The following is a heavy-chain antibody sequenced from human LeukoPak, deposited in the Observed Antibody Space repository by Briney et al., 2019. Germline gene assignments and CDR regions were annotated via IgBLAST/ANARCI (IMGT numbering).Heavy chain of an antibody. D-gene: IGHD6-19*01. CDR2: IYSGGST. J-gene: IGHJ6*03. Sequence: GGSLRLSCAASGFTVSSNYMSWVRQAPGKGLEWVSVIYSGGSTYYADSVKGRFTISRDNSKNTLYLQMNSLRAEDTAVYYCARGPGTQWLAVYYMDVWGKGTTVTVSS. CDR3: ARGPGTQWLAVYYMDV. V-gene: IGHV3-66*02. CDR1: GFTVSSNY.